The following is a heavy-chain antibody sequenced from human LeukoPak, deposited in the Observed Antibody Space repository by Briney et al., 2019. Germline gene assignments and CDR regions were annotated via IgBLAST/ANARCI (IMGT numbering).Heavy chain of an antibody. CDR1: VASISSSSYY. CDR2: IYYSGST. V-gene: IGHV4-39*01. J-gene: IGHJ4*02. D-gene: IGHD3-22*01. Sequence: PSEPLPLTCTVSVASISSSSYYWGWIRQPPGKGLEWIGSIYYSGSTYYHPSLKSRVTISVDTSKHQCSLKLSSVTAATPAVYYCARHDSSGYYPIDYWGQGTLVTVSS. CDR3: ARHDSSGYYPIDY.